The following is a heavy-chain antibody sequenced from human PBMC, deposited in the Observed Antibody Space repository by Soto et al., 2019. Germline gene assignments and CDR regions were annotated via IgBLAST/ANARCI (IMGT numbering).Heavy chain of an antibody. J-gene: IGHJ6*02. CDR1: GFPFSSYG. CDR3: AKVAGTLPGYYYYGMDV. CDR2: ISYDGSNK. V-gene: IGHV3-30*18. Sequence: GGSLRLSCAASGFPFSSYGMHWVRQATGKGLEWVAVISYDGSNKYYADSVKGRFTISRDNSKNTLYLQMNSLRAEDTAVYYCAKVAGTLPGYYYYGMDVWGQGTTVTVSS. D-gene: IGHD1-7*01.